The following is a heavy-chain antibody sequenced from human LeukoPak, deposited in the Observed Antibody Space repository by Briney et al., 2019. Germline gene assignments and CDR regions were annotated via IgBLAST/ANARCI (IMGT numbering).Heavy chain of an antibody. D-gene: IGHD3-22*01. J-gene: IGHJ6*02. V-gene: IGHV5-51*01. Sequence: GESLKISCKGSGYSFTSYWIGWVRQMPEKGLEWLGIIYPGDSDTRYSPSFQGQVTISADKSISTAYLQWSSLKASDTAMYYCARFRESGYYDSSGYYSNYYYYYGMDVWGQGTTVTVSS. CDR2: IYPGDSDT. CDR1: GYSFTSYW. CDR3: ARFRESGYYDSSGYYSNYYYYYGMDV.